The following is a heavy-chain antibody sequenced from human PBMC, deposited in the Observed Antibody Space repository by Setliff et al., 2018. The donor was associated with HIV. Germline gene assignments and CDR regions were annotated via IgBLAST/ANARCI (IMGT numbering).Heavy chain of an antibody. CDR1: GLTFNTYT. J-gene: IGHJ5*02. D-gene: IGHD3-3*01. V-gene: IGHV3-74*03. Sequence: PGGSLRLSCAASGLTFNTYTMAWVRQAPGKGLLWVSRINDDGTTTTYADSVKGRFTISRDKAKNSLYLQMNSLRAEDTAVYYCARVLLITNAVYGVVSNRFDPWGRGTLVTAPQ. CDR3: ARVLLITNAVYGVVSNRFDP. CDR2: INDDGTTT.